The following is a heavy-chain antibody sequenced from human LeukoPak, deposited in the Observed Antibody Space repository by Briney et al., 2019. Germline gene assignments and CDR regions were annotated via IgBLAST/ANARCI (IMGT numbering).Heavy chain of an antibody. CDR2: IFYDGTT. J-gene: IGHJ6*03. V-gene: IGHV4-39*07. Sequence: PSETLSLTCTVSGGSMSSGTNYWGWVRQPPGKGLEWFGTIFYDGTTYYNPSLKSRVTISVDPSRNQFSLKLTSVTAADTAVYYCARAGGYFYYMDVWGKGTTVTVSS. D-gene: IGHD3-10*01. CDR3: ARAGGYFYYMDV. CDR1: GGSMSSGTNY.